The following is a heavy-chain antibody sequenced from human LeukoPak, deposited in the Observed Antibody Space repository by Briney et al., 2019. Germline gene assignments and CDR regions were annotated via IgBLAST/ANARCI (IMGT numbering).Heavy chain of an antibody. Sequence: SETLSLTCTVSGGSISSYYWSWIRQPPGKGLEGIGYIYYSGSTNYNPSRKRRVTISVDTSKNQFSLKLSSVTAADTAVYYCATSSGWYPWFDPWGQGTLVTVSS. V-gene: IGHV4-59*01. CDR1: GGSISSYY. CDR3: ATSSGWYPWFDP. CDR2: IYYSGST. J-gene: IGHJ5*02. D-gene: IGHD6-19*01.